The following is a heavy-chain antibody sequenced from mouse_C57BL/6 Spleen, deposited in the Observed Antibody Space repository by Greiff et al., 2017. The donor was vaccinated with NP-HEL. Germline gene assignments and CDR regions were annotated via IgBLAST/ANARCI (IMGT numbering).Heavy chain of an antibody. CDR3: TRAHYGSDFDY. V-gene: IGHV5-9-1*02. Sequence: EVMLVESGEGLVKPGGSLKLSCAASGFTFSSYAMSWVRQTPEKRLEWVAYISSGGDYIYYADTVKGRFTISRDNARNTLYLQMSSLKSEDTAMYYCTRAHYGSDFDYWGQGTTLTVSS. CDR2: ISSGGDYI. CDR1: GFTFSSYA. D-gene: IGHD1-1*01. J-gene: IGHJ2*01.